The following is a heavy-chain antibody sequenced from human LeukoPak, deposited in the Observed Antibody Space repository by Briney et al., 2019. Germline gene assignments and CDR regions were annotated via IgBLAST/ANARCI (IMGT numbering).Heavy chain of an antibody. CDR2: INTNPGNP. CDR3: ARSHLGFGELYIDY. D-gene: IGHD3-10*01. J-gene: IGHJ4*02. Sequence: INTNPGNPTYAQGFTGRFVFSLDTSVSTVYLQISSLKAEDTAVYYCARSHLGFGELYIDYWGQGTLVTVSS. V-gene: IGHV7-4-1*02.